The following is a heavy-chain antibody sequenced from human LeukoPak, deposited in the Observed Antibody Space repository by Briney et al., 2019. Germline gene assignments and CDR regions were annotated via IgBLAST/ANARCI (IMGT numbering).Heavy chain of an antibody. CDR2: INHSGST. CDR3: ARRPRNYDFWSGYSNWFDP. D-gene: IGHD3-3*01. Sequence: SETLSLTCAVYGGSFSGYYWSWIRQPPGKGLEWIGGINHSGSTNCNPSLKSRVTISVDTSKNQFSLKLSSVTAADTAVYYCARRPRNYDFWSGYSNWFDPWGQGTLVTVSS. V-gene: IGHV4-34*01. CDR1: GGSFSGYY. J-gene: IGHJ5*02.